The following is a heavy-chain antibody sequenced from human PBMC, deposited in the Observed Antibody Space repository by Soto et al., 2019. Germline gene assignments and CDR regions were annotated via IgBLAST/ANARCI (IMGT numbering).Heavy chain of an antibody. CDR1: GFTVTDYG. V-gene: IGHV3-23*01. CDR2: IDASGGYT. D-gene: IGHD6-13*01. CDR3: AKDPKAGPPYYFDY. J-gene: IGHJ4*02. Sequence: GGSLRLSCAASGFTVTDYGMSWVRQAPGKGLEWVSLIDASGGYTYYADSVKGRFTISRDNSRNTLYLQMNSLRAEDTAVYYCAKDPKAGPPYYFDYWGQGSPVTSPQ.